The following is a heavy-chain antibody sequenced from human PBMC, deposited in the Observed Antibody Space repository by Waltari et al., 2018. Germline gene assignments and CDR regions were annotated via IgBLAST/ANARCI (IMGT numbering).Heavy chain of an antibody. V-gene: IGHV3-23*01. CDR2: ISAGGDVT. J-gene: IGHJ4*02. CDR1: GLTFSNYV. D-gene: IGHD2-15*01. Sequence: EVQLLESGGGLVQPGGSLRLSCLASGLTFSNYVMNWLRQAPGKGLEWVSAISAGGDVTYYADSVKGRFTISTDNSKNTLYLQMNSLRAEDTAVYYCAKGPYCSGGNCYQPYFDYWGQGTLVTVSS. CDR3: AKGPYCSGGNCYQPYFDY.